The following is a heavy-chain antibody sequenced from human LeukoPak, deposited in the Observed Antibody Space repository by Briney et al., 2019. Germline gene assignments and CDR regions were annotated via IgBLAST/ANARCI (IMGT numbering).Heavy chain of an antibody. CDR3: ASGAFYGGYGYFDY. V-gene: IGHV3-66*01. J-gene: IGHJ4*02. CDR1: GFTVSSNY. Sequence: GESLTLSCAVSGFTVSSNYLNWVRQAPRKGLECVSVMYSDDSTYYSYSVKRRFTITRDNSKNTLYLQLNSLRADDMAVYDCASGAFYGGYGYFDYWGQGTLLTVSS. D-gene: IGHD5-12*01. CDR2: MYSDDST.